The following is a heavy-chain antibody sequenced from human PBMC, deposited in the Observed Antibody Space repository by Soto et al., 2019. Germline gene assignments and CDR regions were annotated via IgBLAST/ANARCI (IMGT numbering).Heavy chain of an antibody. CDR1: GFTFISYA. D-gene: IGHD5-18*01. V-gene: IGHV3-23*01. CDR2: ISGSGGST. J-gene: IGHJ3*02. CDR3: AKDWKSHVDTAMDDAFDI. Sequence: PWGSLRLSCAASGFTFISYAMICVRHSPFKWREWVSAISGSGGSTYYADSVKGRFTISRDNSKNTLYLQMNSLRAEDTAVYYCAKDWKSHVDTAMDDAFDIWGQGTMVTVSS.